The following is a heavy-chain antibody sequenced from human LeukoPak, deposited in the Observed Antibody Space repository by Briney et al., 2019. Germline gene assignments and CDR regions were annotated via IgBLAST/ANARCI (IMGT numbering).Heavy chain of an antibody. V-gene: IGHV3-23*01. CDR3: AKSRLSGINDAFDF. CDR1: GLTFINFG. J-gene: IGHJ3*01. CDR2: ISGSAVIT. Sequence: GGSLRLSCAASGLTFINFGMTWVRQAPGKGLEWVSAISGSAVITFYADSAKGRFTVSRDNSKNTLYLQMNSLRAEDTALYYCAKSRLSGINDAFDFWGQGTMVTVSS. D-gene: IGHD3-3*01.